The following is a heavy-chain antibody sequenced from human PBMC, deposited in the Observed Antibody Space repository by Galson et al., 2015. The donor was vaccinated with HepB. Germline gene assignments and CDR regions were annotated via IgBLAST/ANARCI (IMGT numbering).Heavy chain of an antibody. D-gene: IGHD4-23*01. J-gene: IGHJ4*02. Sequence: SLRLSCAASGFTFNRYAMNWVRQAPGKGLEWVSATSYSGGNTYYADSVKGRFTISRDNSNNTLYLQMNSLRAEDTAVYFCAKVLVTLPTRGLDYGGQGTLVTVSS. CDR1: GFTFNRYA. CDR2: TSYSGGNT. V-gene: IGHV3-23*01. CDR3: AKVLVTLPTRGLDY.